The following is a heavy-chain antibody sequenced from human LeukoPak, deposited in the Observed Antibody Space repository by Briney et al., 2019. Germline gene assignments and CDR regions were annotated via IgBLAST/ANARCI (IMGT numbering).Heavy chain of an antibody. CDR1: GFTFSSYS. Sequence: GGSLKLSCAASGFTFSSYSMNWVRQAPGKGLEWVSSISSSSSYIYYADSVKGRFTISRDNSKNTLYLQMNSLRAEDTAVYYCARGVGNYRYYFDFWGQGTLVTVSS. CDR2: ISSSSSYI. CDR3: ARGVGNYRYYFDF. J-gene: IGHJ4*02. V-gene: IGHV3-21*01. D-gene: IGHD3-22*01.